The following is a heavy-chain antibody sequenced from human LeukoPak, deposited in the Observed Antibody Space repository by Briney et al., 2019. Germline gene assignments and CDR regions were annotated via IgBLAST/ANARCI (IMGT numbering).Heavy chain of an antibody. Sequence: SETLSLTCAVYGGSFSGYYWSWIRQPPGKGLEWIGEINHSGSTNYTPSLKRRVTISVDTSKNQFSLKLSSVTAADTAVYYCASKGHPHQLPMGRPFDYWGQGTLVTVSS. D-gene: IGHD2-2*01. CDR2: INHSGST. CDR1: GGSFSGYY. J-gene: IGHJ4*02. CDR3: ASKGHPHQLPMGRPFDY. V-gene: IGHV4-34*01.